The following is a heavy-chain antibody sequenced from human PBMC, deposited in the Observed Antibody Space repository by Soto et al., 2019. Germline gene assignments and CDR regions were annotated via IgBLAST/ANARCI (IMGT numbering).Heavy chain of an antibody. Sequence: QVQLQESGPGLVKPSQTLSLTCTVSGGSISSGGYYWSWIRQHPGKGLEWIGYIYYSGSTYYNPSLRSRVTVSVDTSKNQFSLKLSSVTAADTAVYYCARGGRRSPGMDVWGQGTTVTVSS. CDR1: GGSISSGGYY. CDR3: ARGGRRSPGMDV. J-gene: IGHJ6*02. CDR2: IYYSGST. V-gene: IGHV4-31*03.